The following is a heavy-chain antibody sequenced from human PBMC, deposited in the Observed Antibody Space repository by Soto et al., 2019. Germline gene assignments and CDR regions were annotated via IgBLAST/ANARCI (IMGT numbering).Heavy chain of an antibody. D-gene: IGHD3-3*01. V-gene: IGHV4-59*01. CDR3: ASRTGRNDFWNGYRYGMDV. CDR1: GASISTYY. Sequence: PEETLSLTCTVSGASISTYYWSWIRQSPGKGLEWIGYIYYTGSTNYNPSLKSRVTISVDTSKNQFSLKLSSVTAADTALYYCASRTGRNDFWNGYRYGMDVWGQGTTVTVSS. CDR2: IYYTGST. J-gene: IGHJ6*02.